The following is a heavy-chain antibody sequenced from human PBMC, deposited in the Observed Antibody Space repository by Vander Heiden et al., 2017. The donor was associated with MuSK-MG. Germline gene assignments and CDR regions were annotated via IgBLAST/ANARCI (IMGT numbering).Heavy chain of an antibody. CDR3: ARSLHQQLVPNFDY. CDR2: ISYDGSNK. D-gene: IGHD6-13*01. J-gene: IGHJ4*02. CDR1: GFTFSSYA. V-gene: IGHV3-30*04. Sequence: QVQLVESGGGVVQPGRSLRLSCAASGFTFSSYAMHWVRQAPGKGLEWVAVISYDGSNKYYADSVKGRFTISRDNSKNTLYLQMNSLRAEDTAVYYCARSLHQQLVPNFDYWGQGTLVTVSS.